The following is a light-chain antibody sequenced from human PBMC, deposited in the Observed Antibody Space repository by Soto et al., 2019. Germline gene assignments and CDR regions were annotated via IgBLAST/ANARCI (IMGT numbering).Light chain of an antibody. CDR3: HQYSSAPYT. CDR1: QTIGNIF. V-gene: IGKV3-20*01. J-gene: IGKJ2*01. Sequence: EIVLTQSPGTLSLSPGETATLSCRASQTIGNIFLFWYQQKPGQAPRLPLYGPSSRATGIPDRFSGSGSGTDFSLTINRLEPEDFPVYYCHQYSSAPYTFGQGTNLEIK. CDR2: GPS.